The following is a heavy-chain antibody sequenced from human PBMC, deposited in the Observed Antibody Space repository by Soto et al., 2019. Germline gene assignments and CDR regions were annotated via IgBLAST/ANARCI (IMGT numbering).Heavy chain of an antibody. D-gene: IGHD2-15*01. CDR2: INHSGST. Sequence: SETLSLTCAVYGGSFSGYYWSWIRQPPGKGQEWIGEINHSGSTNYNPSLKSRVTISVDTSKNQFSLKLSSVTAADTAVYYCARVSVVVAATPPYYMDVWGKGTTVTVSS. J-gene: IGHJ6*03. V-gene: IGHV4-34*01. CDR3: ARVSVVVAATPPYYMDV. CDR1: GGSFSGYY.